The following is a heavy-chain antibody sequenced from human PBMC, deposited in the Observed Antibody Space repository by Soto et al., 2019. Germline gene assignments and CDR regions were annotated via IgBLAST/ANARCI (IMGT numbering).Heavy chain of an antibody. CDR1: GFTFSSYA. J-gene: IGHJ6*02. CDR2: ISYDGSNK. D-gene: IGHD5-12*01. Sequence: QVQLVESGGGVVQPGRSLRLSCAASGFTFSSYAMHWVRQAPGKGLEWVAVISYDGSNKYYADSVKGRFTISRDNSKNTLYLQMNSLRAEDTAVYYWARDYYRFNSGYGFSRDVWGQGTTVTVSS. V-gene: IGHV3-30-3*01. CDR3: ARDYYRFNSGYGFSRDV.